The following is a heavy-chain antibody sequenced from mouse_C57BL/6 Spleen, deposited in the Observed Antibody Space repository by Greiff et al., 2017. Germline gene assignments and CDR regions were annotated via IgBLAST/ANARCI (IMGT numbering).Heavy chain of an antibody. J-gene: IGHJ1*03. CDR3: ARALGSSYPYWYFDV. Sequence: VQLKESGAELVKPGASVKLSCTASGFNIKDYYMHWVKQRTEQGLEWIGRIDPEDGETKYAPKFQGKATITADTSSNTAYLQLSSLTSEDTAVYYCARALGSSYPYWYFDVWGTGTTVTVSS. CDR1: GFNIKDYY. D-gene: IGHD1-1*01. V-gene: IGHV14-2*01. CDR2: IDPEDGET.